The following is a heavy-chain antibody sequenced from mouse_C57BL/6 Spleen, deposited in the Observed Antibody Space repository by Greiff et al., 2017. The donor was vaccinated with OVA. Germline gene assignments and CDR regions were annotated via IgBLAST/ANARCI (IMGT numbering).Heavy chain of an antibody. J-gene: IGHJ1*03. V-gene: IGHV1-55*01. CDR3: ARNYGSGRGYFDV. D-gene: IGHD1-1*01. CDR2: IYPGSGST. Sequence: VQLQQPGAELVKPGASVKMSCKASGYTFTSYWITWVKQRPGQGLEWIGDIYPGSGSTNYNEKFKSKATLIVDTSSSTAYMQLSSLTSEDSAVYYCARNYGSGRGYFDVWGTGTTVTVSS. CDR1: GYTFTSYW.